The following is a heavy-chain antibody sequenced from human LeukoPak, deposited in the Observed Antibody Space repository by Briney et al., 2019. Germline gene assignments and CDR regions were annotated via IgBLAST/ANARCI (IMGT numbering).Heavy chain of an antibody. D-gene: IGHD3-22*01. CDR2: IKSKTDGGTT. CDR3: TTDGAAYYYDSSGHD. Sequence: GGSLRLSCAASGFTFSNAWMSWVRQAPGKGLEWVGRIKSKTDGGTTDYAAPVKGRFTISRDDSKNTLYLQMNSLKTEDTAVYYCTTDGAAYYYDSSGHDWGQGTLVTVSS. V-gene: IGHV3-15*01. CDR1: GFTFSNAW. J-gene: IGHJ4*02.